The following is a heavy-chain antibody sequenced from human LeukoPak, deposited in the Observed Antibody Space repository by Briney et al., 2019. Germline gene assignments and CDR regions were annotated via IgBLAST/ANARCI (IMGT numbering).Heavy chain of an antibody. D-gene: IGHD5-12*01. V-gene: IGHV3-48*04. CDR3: ARDPGSGYEEHFDY. CDR2: ISSSGGTM. Sequence: GGSLRLSCAASGFTFSSYWMHWVRQAPGKGLEWVSYISSSGGTMYYTDSVKGRFTISRDNAKDSLYLQMNSLRAEDTAVYYRARDPGSGYEEHFDYWGQGTLVTVSS. CDR1: GFTFSSYW. J-gene: IGHJ4*02.